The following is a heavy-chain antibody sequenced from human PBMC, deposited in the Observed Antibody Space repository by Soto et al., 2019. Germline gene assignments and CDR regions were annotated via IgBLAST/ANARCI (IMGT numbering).Heavy chain of an antibody. V-gene: IGHV3-23*01. CDR1: GFTFISYA. CDR3: AKDADGATYYDFWHY. J-gene: IGHJ4*02. CDR2: ISGSGGNT. D-gene: IGHD3-3*01. Sequence: PGGSVRLSCAGSGFTFISYAMSWVRQAPGKGLEWVSAISGSGGNTYYADSVKGRFTISRDNSKNTLFLQMNSLRAEDTAVYYCAKDADGATYYDFWHYWGQGTLVTVSS.